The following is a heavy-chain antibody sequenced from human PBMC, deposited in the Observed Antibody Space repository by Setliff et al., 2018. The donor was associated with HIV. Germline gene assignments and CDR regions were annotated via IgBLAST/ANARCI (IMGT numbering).Heavy chain of an antibody. Sequence: ASVKVSCKASGYTFTSCFMHWVRQAPGQGLEYMGIINPSDGTTDYTQKFQDRVTMTSDTSTSTVYMELRSLRSEDTAIYYCVKEYHAEVTDTRVANYFDYWGQGTLVTVSS. J-gene: IGHJ4*02. D-gene: IGHD4-4*01. CDR1: GYTFTSCF. V-gene: IGHV1-46*01. CDR3: VKEYHAEVTDTRVANYFDY. CDR2: INPSDGTT.